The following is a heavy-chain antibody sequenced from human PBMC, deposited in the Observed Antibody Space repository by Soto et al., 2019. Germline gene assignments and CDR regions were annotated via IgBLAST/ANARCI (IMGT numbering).Heavy chain of an antibody. J-gene: IGHJ4*02. D-gene: IGHD5-18*01. V-gene: IGHV4-34*01. Sequence: PSETLSLTCAVYGGSFSGYYWSWIRQPPGKGLEWIGEINHSGSTNYNPSLKSRVTISVDTSKNQFSLKLSSVTAADTAVYYCARGRPVFNRWVDPATKVTTDYWGQGTLVTVSS. CDR1: GGSFSGYY. CDR2: INHSGST. CDR3: ARGRPVFNRWVDPATKVTTDY.